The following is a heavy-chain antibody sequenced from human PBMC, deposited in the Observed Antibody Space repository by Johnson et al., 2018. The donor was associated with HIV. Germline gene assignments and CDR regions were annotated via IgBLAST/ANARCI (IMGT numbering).Heavy chain of an antibody. Sequence: QMLLVESGGGLVQPGGSLRLSCAASGFTFSSYAMHWVRQAPGKGLEWVAVISYDGSNKYYADSVKGRFTISRDNSKNTLYLQMNSLRAEDTAVYYCAKFLAWGLYSSSWYHAFDIWGQGTMVTVSS. V-gene: IGHV3-30*18. CDR3: AKFLAWGLYSSSWYHAFDI. CDR2: ISYDGSNK. D-gene: IGHD6-13*01. J-gene: IGHJ3*02. CDR1: GFTFSSYA.